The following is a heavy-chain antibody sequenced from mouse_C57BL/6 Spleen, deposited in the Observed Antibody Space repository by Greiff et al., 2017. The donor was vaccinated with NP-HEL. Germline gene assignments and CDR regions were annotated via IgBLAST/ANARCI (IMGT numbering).Heavy chain of an antibody. Sequence: DVKLVESEGGLVQPGSSMKLSCTASGFTFSDYYMAWVRQVPEKGLEWVANINYDGSSTYYLDSLKSRFIISRDNAKNILYLQMSSLKSEDTATYYCARNTVVFDYWGQGTTLTVSS. V-gene: IGHV5-16*01. CDR3: ARNTVVFDY. CDR1: GFTFSDYY. J-gene: IGHJ2*01. D-gene: IGHD1-1*01. CDR2: INYDGSST.